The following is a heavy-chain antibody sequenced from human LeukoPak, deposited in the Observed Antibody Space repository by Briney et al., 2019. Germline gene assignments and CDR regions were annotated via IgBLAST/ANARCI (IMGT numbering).Heavy chain of an antibody. CDR2: IKADGGEK. V-gene: IGHV3-7*01. Sequence: GSLTLSCAASGFTFSTYWMNWFRQTPGKGLEWVAKIKADGGEKDHVASVKGRFTISRDNAKNSLYLQMNSLRVEDTAVYYCARSEHYYYMDVWGKGTTVTVSS. CDR3: ARSEHYYYMDV. CDR1: GFTFSTYW. J-gene: IGHJ6*03.